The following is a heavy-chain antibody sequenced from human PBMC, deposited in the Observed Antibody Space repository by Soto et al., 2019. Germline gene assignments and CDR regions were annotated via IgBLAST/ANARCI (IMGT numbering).Heavy chain of an antibody. J-gene: IGHJ5*02. CDR2: IYYSGTT. Sequence: PSETLSLTCPVSGGSISNYYWSWIRQPPGKGLEWIGYIYYSGTTNYNPSLKSRLSISVDTSKNQFSLKLSSVTAADTAVYYCARDSNSQNWFDPWGQGTLVTVSS. V-gene: IGHV4-59*01. CDR3: ARDSNSQNWFDP. D-gene: IGHD6-13*01. CDR1: GGSISNYY.